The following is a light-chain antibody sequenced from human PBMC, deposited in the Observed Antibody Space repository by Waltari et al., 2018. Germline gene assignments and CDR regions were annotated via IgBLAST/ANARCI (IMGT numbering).Light chain of an antibody. CDR1: QSVGSN. V-gene: IGKV3-15*01. Sequence: EMGMTQSPATLSVSPGERATLSCRASQSVGSNLAWYQQKPGQGPRLLIYGASTRATGIPARFSGSGSGTDFTLTISSLQSEDFALYYCQQYSYWPVTFGGGTKVEIK. CDR2: GAS. CDR3: QQYSYWPVT. J-gene: IGKJ4*01.